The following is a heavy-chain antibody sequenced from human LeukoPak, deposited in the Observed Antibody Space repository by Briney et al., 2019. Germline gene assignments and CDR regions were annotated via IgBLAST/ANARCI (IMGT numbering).Heavy chain of an antibody. CDR2: IIPIFGTA. Sequence: SVKVSCKASGGTFSSYAISWVRQAPGQGLEWMGGIIPIFGTANYAQKFQGRVTMTTDTSTSTAYMELRSLRSDDTAVYYCARHSFPDHGGRVMDDYWGQGTLVTVSS. CDR1: GGTFSSYA. J-gene: IGHJ4*02. CDR3: ARHSFPDHGGRVMDDY. D-gene: IGHD4-23*01. V-gene: IGHV1-69*05.